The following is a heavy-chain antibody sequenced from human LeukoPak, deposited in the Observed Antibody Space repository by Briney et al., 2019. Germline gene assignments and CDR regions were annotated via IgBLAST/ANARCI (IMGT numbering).Heavy chain of an antibody. Sequence: GGSLRLSCAASGFTFSSYSMNWVRQAPGKGLEWVSSISSSSSYIYYADSVKGRFTISRDNAKNSLYLQMNSLRAEDTAVYYCAKDLAGGTVTTGYWGQGTLVTVSS. D-gene: IGHD4-11*01. CDR1: GFTFSSYS. J-gene: IGHJ4*02. CDR2: ISSSSSYI. CDR3: AKDLAGGTVTTGY. V-gene: IGHV3-21*04.